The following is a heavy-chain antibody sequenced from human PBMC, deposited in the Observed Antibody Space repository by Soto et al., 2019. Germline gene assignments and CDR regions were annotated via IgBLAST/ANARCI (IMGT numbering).Heavy chain of an antibody. V-gene: IGHV3-23*01. J-gene: IGHJ6*02. Sequence: PGGSLRLSCSASGFAFSTYGMTWVRQAPGKGLEWVSVISGSGGSSYYAASVKGRFTISRDNSKNTVFLQMNGLRAEDTAAYYCAKVTKRAAAGRYEYYKYGMDVWGQGTTVTVSS. D-gene: IGHD6-13*01. CDR1: GFAFSTYG. CDR3: AKVTKRAAAGRYEYYKYGMDV. CDR2: ISGSGGSS.